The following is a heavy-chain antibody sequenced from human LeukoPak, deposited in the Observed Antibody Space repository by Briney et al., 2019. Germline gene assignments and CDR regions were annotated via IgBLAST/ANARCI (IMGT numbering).Heavy chain of an antibody. V-gene: IGHV1-69*05. J-gene: IGHJ6*03. CDR3: ARSSYDSSGYSAQGGYYYYMDV. D-gene: IGHD3-22*01. Sequence: SVKVSCKASGGTFSSYAISWVRQAPGQGLEWMGRIIPIFGTANYAQKFQGRVTITTDESTSTAYMELSSLRSEDTAVYYCARSSYDSSGYSAQGGYYYYMDVWGKGTTVTVSS. CDR1: GGTFSSYA. CDR2: IIPIFGTA.